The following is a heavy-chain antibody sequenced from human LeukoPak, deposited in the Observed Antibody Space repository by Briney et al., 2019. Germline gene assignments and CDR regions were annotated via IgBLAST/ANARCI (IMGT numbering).Heavy chain of an antibody. D-gene: IGHD6-6*01. V-gene: IGHV4-34*01. Sequence: SETLSLTCAVYGRSFSGYYWSWLRQPPGKGLEWIGEINHSGSTNYNPSLKSRVTISVDTSKNQFSLKLSSVSAADTAVYYCARGIAARRNYYYYMDVWGKGTTVTVSS. CDR2: INHSGST. J-gene: IGHJ6*03. CDR3: ARGIAARRNYYYYMDV. CDR1: GRSFSGYY.